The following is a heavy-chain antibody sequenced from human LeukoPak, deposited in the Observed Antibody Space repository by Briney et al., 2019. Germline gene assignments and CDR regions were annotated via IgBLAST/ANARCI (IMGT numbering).Heavy chain of an antibody. CDR1: GYTFTGYY. J-gene: IGHJ4*02. CDR3: ARGQLDYDFWSGWTGFDY. D-gene: IGHD3-3*01. CDR2: INPNSGGT. Sequence: ASVKVSCKASGYTFTGYYMHWVRQAPGQGLEWMGWINPNSGGTNYAQKFQGRVTMTRDTSISTAYMELSRLRSDDTAVYYCARGQLDYDFWSGWTGFDYWGQGTLVTVSS. V-gene: IGHV1-2*02.